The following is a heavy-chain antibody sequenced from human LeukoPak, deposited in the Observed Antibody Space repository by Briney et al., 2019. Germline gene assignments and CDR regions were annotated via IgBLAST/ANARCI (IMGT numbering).Heavy chain of an antibody. D-gene: IGHD5-18*01. CDR3: ATLLSGYSYGGDFDY. CDR2: FDPEDGET. V-gene: IGHV1-24*01. CDR1: GYTLTELS. J-gene: IGHJ4*02. Sequence: ASVTVSCTVSGYTLTELSMHWVRQAPGKGLEWMGGFDPEDGETIYAQKFQGRVTMTEDTSTDTAYMELSSLRSEDTAVYYCATLLSGYSYGGDFDYWGQGTLVTVSS.